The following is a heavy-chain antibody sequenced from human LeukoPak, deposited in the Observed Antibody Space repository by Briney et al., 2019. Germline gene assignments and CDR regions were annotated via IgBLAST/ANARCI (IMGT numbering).Heavy chain of an antibody. J-gene: IGHJ3*02. CDR1: GYTLTELS. CDR3: ATSGSYPGYAFDI. CDR2: FDPEDGET. D-gene: IGHD1-26*01. Sequence: ASVKVSCKVSGYTLTELSMHWVRQAPGRGLEWMGGFDPEDGETIYAQKFQGRVTMTEDTSTDTAYMELSSLRSEDTAVYYCATSGSYPGYAFDIWGQGTMVTVSS. V-gene: IGHV1-24*01.